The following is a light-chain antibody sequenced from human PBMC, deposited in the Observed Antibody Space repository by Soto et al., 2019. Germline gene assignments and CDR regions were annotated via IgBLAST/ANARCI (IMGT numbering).Light chain of an antibody. CDR3: QSIDETNGV. Sequence: NFMLTQPHSVSESPGRTVTISCTGSGGSIASNYVQWYQQRPGSAPTIVIYEDNHRASGVPDRFSGSIDRSSNSASLTISGLNTEDEADYYCQSIDETNGVFGGGSKLTVL. V-gene: IGLV6-57*02. CDR1: GGSIASNY. J-gene: IGLJ3*02. CDR2: EDN.